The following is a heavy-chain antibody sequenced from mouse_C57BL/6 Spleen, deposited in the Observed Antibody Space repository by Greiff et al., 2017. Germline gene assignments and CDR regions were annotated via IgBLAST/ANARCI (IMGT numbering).Heavy chain of an antibody. CDR3: AIYDGFTGFAY. D-gene: IGHD2-3*01. CDR2: ISNGGGST. Sequence: EVKLVESGGGLVQPGGSLKLSCAASGFTFSDYYMYWVRQTPEKRLEWVAYISNGGGSTYYPDTVKGRFTISRDNAKNTLYLQMSRLKSEDTAMYYCAIYDGFTGFAYWGQGTLVTVSA. J-gene: IGHJ3*01. CDR1: GFTFSDYY. V-gene: IGHV5-12*01.